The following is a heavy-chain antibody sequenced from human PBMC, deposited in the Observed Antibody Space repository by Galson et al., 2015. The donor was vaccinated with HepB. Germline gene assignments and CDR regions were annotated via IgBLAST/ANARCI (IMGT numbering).Heavy chain of an antibody. CDR2: IYPGDSDT. D-gene: IGHD6-13*01. Sequence: QSGAEVKKPGESLKISCKGSGYSFTSYWIGWVRQMPGKGLEWMGIIYPGDSDTRYSPSFQGQVTISADKSISTAHLQWSSLKASDTALYYCARWYSSTWSGTWYYGVDVWGQGTTVTVSS. CDR3: ARWYSSTWSGTWYYGVDV. V-gene: IGHV5-51*01. J-gene: IGHJ6*02. CDR1: GYSFTSYW.